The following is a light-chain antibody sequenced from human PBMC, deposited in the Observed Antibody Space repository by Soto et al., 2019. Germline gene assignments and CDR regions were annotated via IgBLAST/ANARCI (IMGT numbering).Light chain of an antibody. Sequence: QAVVTQSPCASASLGASVKLTCTLSSGHSSYAIAWHQQQPEKGPRYLMKLNSDGSHNKGDGIPDRFSGSSSGAERYLTISSLQSEDEADYYCQTWGTGIVVFGGGTKLTVL. CDR1: SGHSSYA. CDR2: LNSDGSH. V-gene: IGLV4-69*01. J-gene: IGLJ2*01. CDR3: QTWGTGIVV.